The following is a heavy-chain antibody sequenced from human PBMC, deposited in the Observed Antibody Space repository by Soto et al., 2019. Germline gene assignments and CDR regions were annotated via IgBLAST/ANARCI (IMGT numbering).Heavy chain of an antibody. V-gene: IGHV3-21*01. CDR1: GFTFSSYS. CDR2: ISSSSSYI. Sequence: EVQLVESGGGLVKPGGSLRLSCAASGFTFSSYSMNWVRQAPGKGLEWVSSISSSSSYIYYADSVKGRFTISRDNAKNSLYLQMNSLRAGATAVYYGAREKEDIVVVEAVPPAYWGQGTLVTVSS. J-gene: IGHJ4*02. D-gene: IGHD2-15*01. CDR3: AREKEDIVVVEAVPPAY.